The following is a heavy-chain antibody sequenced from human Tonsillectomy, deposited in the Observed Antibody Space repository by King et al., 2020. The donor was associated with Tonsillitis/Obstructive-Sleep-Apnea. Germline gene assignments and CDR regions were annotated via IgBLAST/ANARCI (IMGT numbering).Heavy chain of an antibody. CDR2: MYSDGST. J-gene: IGHJ4*02. V-gene: IGHV3-66*01. CDR1: GFTVSSKY. D-gene: IGHD2-8*02. CDR3: ARGTAYCIGDVCYSPIYFDY. Sequence: DVQLVESGGGLVQPGGSLRLSCDASGFTVSSKYMSWVRQAPGKGLEWVSIMYSDGSTYYADSVEGRFTLSRDNSKNTLFLQMNSLRAEDTAVYFCARGTAYCIGDVCYSPIYFDYWGQGTLVTVSS.